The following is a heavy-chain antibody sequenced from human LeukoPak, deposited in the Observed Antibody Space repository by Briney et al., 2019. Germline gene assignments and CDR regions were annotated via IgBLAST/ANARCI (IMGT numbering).Heavy chain of an antibody. CDR2: IIPILGIA. CDR1: GGTFSSYA. Sequence: RASVKVSCKASGGTFSSYAISWVRQAPGQGLEWMGSIIPILGIANYAQKFQGRVTITADKSTSTAYMELSSLRSEDTAVYYCARDWQGDTYYYDSSGYSMDVWGQGTTVTVSS. CDR3: ARDWQGDTYYYDSSGYSMDV. J-gene: IGHJ6*02. V-gene: IGHV1-69*04. D-gene: IGHD3-22*01.